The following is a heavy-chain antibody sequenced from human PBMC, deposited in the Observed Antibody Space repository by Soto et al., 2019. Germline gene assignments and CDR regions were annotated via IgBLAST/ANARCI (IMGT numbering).Heavy chain of an antibody. CDR2: FYPGDSNI. J-gene: IGHJ4*02. CDR1: GYSFTTYW. V-gene: IGHV5-51*01. Sequence: GESLKISCKGSGYSFTTYWIGWVRQMPGRGLEWMGMFYPGDSNIKYSPSFQGQVTISADKSISTAYLQWSSLKASDTAMYYCTRSRGYCSANSCLDLDDWAQGTLVTGSS. CDR3: TRSRGYCSANSCLDLDD. D-gene: IGHD2-15*01.